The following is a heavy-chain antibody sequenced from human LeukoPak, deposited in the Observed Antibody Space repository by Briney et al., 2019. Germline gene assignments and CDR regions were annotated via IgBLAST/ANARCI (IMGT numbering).Heavy chain of an antibody. Sequence: SETLSLTCTVSGGSITSDYWTWIRQSPGKGLEWMGYFYYTGSTQHSPALKSRVSISGDTSQNQFLLRLTSLTAADTAVYFCARRTLGGYSSGWPFLDYWGQGTLVTVSS. J-gene: IGHJ4*02. D-gene: IGHD6-19*01. CDR3: ARRTLGGYSSGWPFLDY. V-gene: IGHV4-59*01. CDR1: GGSITSDY. CDR2: FYYTGST.